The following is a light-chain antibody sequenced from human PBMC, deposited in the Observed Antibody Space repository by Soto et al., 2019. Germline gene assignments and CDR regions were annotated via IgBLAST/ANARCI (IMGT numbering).Light chain of an antibody. V-gene: IGLV2-14*01. Sequence: QSPLTQAASVSGSPGQSITISCTGTSSDVGGYDYVSWYQIHPGKAPKLMVFEVSNRPSGVSYRFSGSKSGNTASLTISGLQAEDEADYFCRSYSLSTASLFGTGTKVTVL. J-gene: IGLJ1*01. CDR2: EVS. CDR1: SSDVGGYDY. CDR3: RSYSLSTASL.